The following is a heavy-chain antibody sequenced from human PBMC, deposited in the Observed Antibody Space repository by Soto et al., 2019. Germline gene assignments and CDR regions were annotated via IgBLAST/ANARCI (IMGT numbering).Heavy chain of an antibody. D-gene: IGHD3-3*02. CDR3: ARDRQYYHFWSGYQNEGPYGMDV. CDR2: INHSGGT. CDR1: GGSFSGYF. J-gene: IGHJ6*02. Sequence: QVQLQQWGAGLLKPSETLSLTCAVYGGSFSGYFWTWIRQAPGKGLEWIGKINHSGGTNYNSSLKSRVTISVDTSKNQFSLILSSVSAADTAVYYCARDRQYYHFWSGYQNEGPYGMDVWGPGTTVTVSS. V-gene: IGHV4-34*02.